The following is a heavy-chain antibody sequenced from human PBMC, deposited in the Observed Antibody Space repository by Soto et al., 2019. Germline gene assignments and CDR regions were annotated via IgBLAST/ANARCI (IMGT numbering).Heavy chain of an antibody. CDR2: ISAYNGNT. Sequence: QVQLVQSGAEVKKPGASVKVSCKASGYTFTSYGISWVRQAPGQGLEWMGWISAYNGNTNYAQKLQGRVTMTTDTSASTDCMELRSLRSDDTAVYYCARVRRVGASWSFAYWGQGTLVTVSS. J-gene: IGHJ4*02. CDR3: ARVRRVGASWSFAY. V-gene: IGHV1-18*04. CDR1: GYTFTSYG. D-gene: IGHD1-26*01.